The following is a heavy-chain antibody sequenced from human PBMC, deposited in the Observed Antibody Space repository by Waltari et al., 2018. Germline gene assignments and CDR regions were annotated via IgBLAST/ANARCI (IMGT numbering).Heavy chain of an antibody. V-gene: IGHV3-30*18. D-gene: IGHD2-2*01. Sequence: QVQLVESGGGVVQPGRSLRLSCAASGFTFSSYGMHWVRQAPGKGLEWVAVISYDGSKKDYADSVKGRFTISRDNSKNTLYLQMNSLRAEDTAVYYCAKDIVVVPAATRVGYYYYYYGMDVWGQGTTVTVSS. CDR1: GFTFSSYG. CDR2: ISYDGSKK. CDR3: AKDIVVVPAATRVGYYYYYYGMDV. J-gene: IGHJ6*02.